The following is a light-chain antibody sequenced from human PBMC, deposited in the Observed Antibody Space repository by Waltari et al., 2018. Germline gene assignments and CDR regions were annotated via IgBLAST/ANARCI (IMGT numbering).Light chain of an antibody. Sequence: EIVFTQSPATLSLSPGERATLSCRASQSVSSYLAWYQQTPGQAPRLLIYDASNRATGIPARFSGSGSGTDFTLTISSLEPEDFAVYYCQQRSNWPRTFGPGTKVDIK. CDR1: QSVSSY. J-gene: IGKJ3*01. CDR3: QQRSNWPRT. CDR2: DAS. V-gene: IGKV3-11*01.